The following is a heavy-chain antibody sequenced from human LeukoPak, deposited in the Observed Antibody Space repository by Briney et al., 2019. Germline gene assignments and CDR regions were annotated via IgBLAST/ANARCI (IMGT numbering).Heavy chain of an antibody. CDR1: GCSMDNTS. Sequence: PSETLSLTWPAPGCSMDNTSRTWIRQPAGKGLEWIGRIYSTGITHYNPTLRSRVTLSVDTSKSQFSLNLSSVTAADEAVYYCATTSPTGATYFDYWGQGTLVTVSS. V-gene: IGHV4-4*07. CDR3: ATTSPTGATYFDY. D-gene: IGHD1-26*01. CDR2: IYSTGIT. J-gene: IGHJ4*02.